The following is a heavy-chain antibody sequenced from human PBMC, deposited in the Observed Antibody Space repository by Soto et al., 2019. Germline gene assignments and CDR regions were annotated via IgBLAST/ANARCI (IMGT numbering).Heavy chain of an antibody. J-gene: IGHJ6*02. Sequence: PGGSLRLSCAASGFTFSSFGMHWVRQAPGKGLEWVSLIWYDGSKKSYGDSVKGRFTISRDNSRNTVYLQMNSLRADDTAVYYCARDASYYSLWSGYYPSRNGMDVWGQGATVTVSS. D-gene: IGHD3-3*01. CDR3: ARDASYYSLWSGYYPSRNGMDV. CDR1: GFTFSSFG. V-gene: IGHV3-33*01. CDR2: IWYDGSKK.